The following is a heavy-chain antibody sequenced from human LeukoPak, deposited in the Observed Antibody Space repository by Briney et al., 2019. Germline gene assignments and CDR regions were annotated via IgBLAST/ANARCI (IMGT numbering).Heavy chain of an antibody. CDR3: VTNDTTLSWRAFDY. D-gene: IGHD3-22*01. CDR1: GFNFSSYG. V-gene: IGHV3-30*02. Sequence: GGSLRLSCTASGFNFSSYGMHWVRQAPGKGLEWVALIKEDGSTKYYVDSVKGRFTISRDNSKNTLYLQMNNLRVADMAVYYCVTNDTTLSWRAFDYWGQGTMVTVSS. CDR2: IKEDGSTK. J-gene: IGHJ4*02.